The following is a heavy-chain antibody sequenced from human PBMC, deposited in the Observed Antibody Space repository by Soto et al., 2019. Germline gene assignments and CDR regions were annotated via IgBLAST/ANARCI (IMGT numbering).Heavy chain of an antibody. CDR1: GGSVSSGSFY. V-gene: IGHV4-61*01. D-gene: IGHD6-13*01. CDR2: IDYSGSN. Sequence: PSETLSLPCSVSGGSVSSGSFYWSWNRQPPGKELEWVGYIDYSGSNNDNPSLKSRVTIAVDTSKNQFSLKLSSVTAADTAVYCCARAKGGRIAAGIDYWGQGTLVTVSS. CDR3: ARAKGGRIAAGIDY. J-gene: IGHJ4*02.